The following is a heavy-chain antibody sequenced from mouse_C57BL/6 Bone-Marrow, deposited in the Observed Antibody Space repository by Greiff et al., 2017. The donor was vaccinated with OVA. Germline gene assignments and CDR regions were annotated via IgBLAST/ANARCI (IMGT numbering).Heavy chain of an antibody. D-gene: IGHD2-10*01. CDR1: VEKFTNYW. CDR2: IYPGKNYT. V-gene: IGHV1-63*02. CDR3: ARKAYYGNPYFDY. Sequence: QMEKAGKERGRNGNSRKIEGKEAVEKFTNYWLSWIKQRTGHGLEWIGDIYPGKNYTNYNEKFQGKATLTADTSSSTAYMQYRSLTSEDSAVYFCARKAYYGNPYFDYWGQGTTLTVSS. J-gene: IGHJ2*01.